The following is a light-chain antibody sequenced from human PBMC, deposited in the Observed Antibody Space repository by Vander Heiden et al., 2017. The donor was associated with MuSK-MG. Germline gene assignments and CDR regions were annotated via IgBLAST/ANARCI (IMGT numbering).Light chain of an antibody. V-gene: IGKV3-15*01. CDR1: QSVTSS. Sequence: ETVMTQCPGTLAVSPGERAILSCRASQSVTSSIAWYQQKPGQAPRLLIFAASTRATGIPARFSGSGSGTEFTLTISSLQSEDSAVYYCQQYYNLPPYTFGQGTKLEIK. J-gene: IGKJ2*01. CDR2: AAS. CDR3: QQYYNLPPYT.